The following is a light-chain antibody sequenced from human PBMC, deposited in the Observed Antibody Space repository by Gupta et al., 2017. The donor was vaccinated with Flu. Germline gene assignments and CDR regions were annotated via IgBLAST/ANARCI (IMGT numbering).Light chain of an antibody. CDR1: QSVTNTK. Sequence: EIVFTPSPGTLSFSPGDRATLSCRARQSVTNTKFVWYQKKVGQAPRLLSDGASTRATGIPDRFSGSGSGTDFTLTISRVEAEDFGVYYCQQYYIPPHTFGQGTKLEIK. CDR2: GAS. CDR3: QQYYIPPHT. V-gene: IGKV3-20*01. J-gene: IGKJ2*01.